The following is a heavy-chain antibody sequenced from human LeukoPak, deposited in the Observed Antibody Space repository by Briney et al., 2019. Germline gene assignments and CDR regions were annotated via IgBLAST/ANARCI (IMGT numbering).Heavy chain of an antibody. V-gene: IGHV3-7*01. CDR1: GFTFSSYW. CDR3: ARDGPSYYLPYCFEY. D-gene: IGHD3-10*01. Sequence: PGGSLRLSCAASGFTFSSYWMSWVRQAPGKGLEWVANIKHDGNAKYYVDSVKGRFTISRDSAKHSLFLQMNSLRAEDTSVYYCARDGPSYYLPYCFEYWGQGTLVTVSS. CDR2: IKHDGNAK. J-gene: IGHJ4*02.